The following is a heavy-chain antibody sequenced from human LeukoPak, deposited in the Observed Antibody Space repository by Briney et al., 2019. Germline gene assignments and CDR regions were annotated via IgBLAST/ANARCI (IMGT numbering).Heavy chain of an antibody. CDR1: GGSISSYY. CDR3: ARDRGSAFDI. CDR2: IYYSGST. D-gene: IGHD1-26*01. V-gene: IGHV4-59*01. J-gene: IGHJ3*02. Sequence: SETLSLTCTVSGGSISSYYWSWIRQPPGKGLEWVGYIYYSGSTNYNPSLKSRVTISVDTSKNQFSLKLSYVTAADTAVYYCARDRGSAFDIWGQGTMVTVSS.